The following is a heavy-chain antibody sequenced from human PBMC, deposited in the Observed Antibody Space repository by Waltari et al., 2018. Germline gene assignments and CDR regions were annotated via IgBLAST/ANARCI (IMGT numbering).Heavy chain of an antibody. J-gene: IGHJ6*03. Sequence: QVQLVQSGAEVKKPGASVKVSCKASGYTFTSYGISWVRQAPGQGLEWMGWISAYNGNTNYAQKLQGRVTMTTDTSTSTAYMELRSLRSDDTAVYYCARYINEDNWNDPCYYYYMDVWGKGTTVTVSS. D-gene: IGHD1-1*01. CDR3: ARYINEDNWNDPCYYYYMDV. V-gene: IGHV1-18*01. CDR2: ISAYNGNT. CDR1: GYTFTSYG.